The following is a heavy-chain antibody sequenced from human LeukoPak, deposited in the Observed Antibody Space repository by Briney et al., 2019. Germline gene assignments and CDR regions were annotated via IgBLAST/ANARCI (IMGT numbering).Heavy chain of an antibody. CDR2: INPNSGGT. CDR3: ARGGDYYDSSCYADWYFDL. Sequence: ASVKVSCKASGYTFTGYYMHWVRQAPGQGLEWMGRINPNSGGTNYAQKFQGRVTMTRDTSISTAYMELSRLRSDDTAVYYCARGGDYYDSSCYADWYFDLWGRGTLVTVSS. J-gene: IGHJ2*01. D-gene: IGHD3-22*01. V-gene: IGHV1-2*06. CDR1: GYTFTGYY.